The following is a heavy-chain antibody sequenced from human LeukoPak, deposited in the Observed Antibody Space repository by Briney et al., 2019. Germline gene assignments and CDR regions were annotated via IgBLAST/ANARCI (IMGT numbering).Heavy chain of an antibody. D-gene: IGHD2-8*02. V-gene: IGHV3-23*01. J-gene: IGHJ5*02. CDR2: ISGSGGAT. CDR1: GFTFSSYA. Sequence: PGGSLRLSCAASGFTFSSYAMSWVRQAPGKGLEWVSAISGSGGATYYADSVKGRFTISRDNSKNTLYLQMNSLRVEDTAVYYCARRFNFQVTLVVDALYPWGHGTLVTVSS. CDR3: ARRFNFQVTLVVDALYP.